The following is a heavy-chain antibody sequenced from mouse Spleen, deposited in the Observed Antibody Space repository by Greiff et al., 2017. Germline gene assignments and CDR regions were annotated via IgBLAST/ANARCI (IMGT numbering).Heavy chain of an antibody. CDR3: APSPYGNYGYFDV. D-gene: IGHD2-1*01. CDR1: GFNIKDYY. CDR2: IDPEDGET. Sequence: VHVKQSGAELVKPGASVKLSCTASGFNIKDYYMHWVKQRTEQGLEWIGRIDPEDGETKYAPKFQGKATITADTSSNTAYLQLSSLTSEDTAVYYCAPSPYGNYGYFDVWGAGTTVTVSS. V-gene: IGHV14-2*01. J-gene: IGHJ1*01.